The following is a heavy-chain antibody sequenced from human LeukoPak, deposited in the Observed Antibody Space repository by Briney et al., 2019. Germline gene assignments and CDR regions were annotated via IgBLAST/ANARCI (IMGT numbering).Heavy chain of an antibody. V-gene: IGHV3-48*03. Sequence: AGSLRLSCAASGFTFSSYEMNWVRQAPGKGLEWVSYISSSGSTIYYADSVKGRFTISRDKAKNSLYLQMNSLRAEDTAVYYCARGDILTGYHYDAFDIWGQGTMVTVSS. CDR3: ARGDILTGYHYDAFDI. J-gene: IGHJ3*02. CDR2: ISSSGSTI. D-gene: IGHD3-9*01. CDR1: GFTFSSYE.